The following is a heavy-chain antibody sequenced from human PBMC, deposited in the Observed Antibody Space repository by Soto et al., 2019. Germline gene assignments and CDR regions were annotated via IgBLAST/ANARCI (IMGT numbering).Heavy chain of an antibody. V-gene: IGHV2-5*01. Sequence: SGPTLVNPTQTLTLTCTFSGFSLSTSGVGVGWIRQPPGKALEWLALIYWNDDKRYSPSLKSRLTITKDTSKNQVVLTMTNMDPVDIATYYCAHSPYCSGGSCNDDGAFDIWGQGTMVTVSS. CDR2: IYWNDDK. J-gene: IGHJ3*02. CDR3: AHSPYCSGGSCNDDGAFDI. D-gene: IGHD2-15*01. CDR1: GFSLSTSGVG.